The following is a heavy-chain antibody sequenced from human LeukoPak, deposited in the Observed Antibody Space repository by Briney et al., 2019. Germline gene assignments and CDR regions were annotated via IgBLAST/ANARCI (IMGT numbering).Heavy chain of an antibody. Sequence: PGGSLRLSCAASGFTFSSYWMHWVRQAPGKGLVWVSRINSDGSSTSYADSVKGRFTISRDNSKNTLYLQMNSLRAEDTAVYYCAKDWAPQVADLFDAFDIWGQGTMVTVSS. CDR3: AKDWAPQVADLFDAFDI. CDR2: INSDGSST. V-gene: IGHV3-74*01. J-gene: IGHJ3*02. D-gene: IGHD6-19*01. CDR1: GFTFSSYW.